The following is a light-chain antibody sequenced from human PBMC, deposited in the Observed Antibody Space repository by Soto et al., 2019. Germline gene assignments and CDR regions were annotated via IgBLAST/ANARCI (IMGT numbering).Light chain of an antibody. CDR2: DDH. CDR1: SSNIGSNT. V-gene: IGLV1-44*01. Sequence: QSVLTQPPSASGTPGQRVTISCSGSSSNIGSNTVNWYQQLPGTAPKLLIFDDHQRPSGIPDRYSGSKSGTSATLAITGLQTGDEADYYCAAWDGSLTAVVFGGGTKVTVL. CDR3: AAWDGSLTAVV. J-gene: IGLJ2*01.